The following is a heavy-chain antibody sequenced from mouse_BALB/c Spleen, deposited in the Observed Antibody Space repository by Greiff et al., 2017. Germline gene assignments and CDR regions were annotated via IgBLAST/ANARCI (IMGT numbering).Heavy chain of an antibody. D-gene: IGHD1-1*01. CDR2: ISSGGSYT. Sequence: EVKLMESGGGLVKPGGSLKLSCAASGFTFSSYTMSWVRQTPEKRLEWVATISSGGSYTYYPDSVKGRFTISRDNAKNTLYLQMSSLKSEDTAMYYCTRDQVVDWYFDVWGAGTTVTVSS. CDR1: GFTFSSYT. CDR3: TRDQVVDWYFDV. J-gene: IGHJ1*01. V-gene: IGHV5-6-4*01.